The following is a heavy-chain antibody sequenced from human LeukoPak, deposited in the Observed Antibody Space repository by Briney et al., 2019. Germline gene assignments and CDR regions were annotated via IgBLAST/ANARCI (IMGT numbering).Heavy chain of an antibody. J-gene: IGHJ5*02. V-gene: IGHV1-8*02. CDR2: MNPNSGNT. D-gene: IGHD6-13*01. Sequence: ASVKVSCKASGYTLTGYYMHWVRQAPGQGLEWMGWMNPNSGNTGYAQKFQGRVTMTRNTSISTAYMELRSLRSDDTAVYYCARKVTAAAGGNWFDPWGQGTLVTVSS. CDR1: GYTLTGYY. CDR3: ARKVTAAAGGNWFDP.